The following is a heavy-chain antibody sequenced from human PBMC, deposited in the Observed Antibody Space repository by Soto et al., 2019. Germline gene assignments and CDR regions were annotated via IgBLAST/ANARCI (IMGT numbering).Heavy chain of an antibody. CDR2: IYYSGST. CDR3: ARDGYDILTGYWSDP. D-gene: IGHD3-9*01. Sequence: SEXLSLTCTVSGGSISSGGYYWSWIRQHPGKGLEWIGYIYYSGSTYYNPSLKSRVTISVDTSKNQFSLKLSSVTAADTAVYYCARDGYDILTGYWSDPWGQGTLVPLSS. V-gene: IGHV4-31*03. J-gene: IGHJ5*02. CDR1: GGSISSGGYY.